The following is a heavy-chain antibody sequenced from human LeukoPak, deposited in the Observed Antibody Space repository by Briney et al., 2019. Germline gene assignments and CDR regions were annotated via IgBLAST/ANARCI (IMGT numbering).Heavy chain of an antibody. CDR3: ARGRRSSSWYGGRIDY. J-gene: IGHJ4*02. CDR2: IYYSGST. D-gene: IGHD6-13*01. CDR1: GGSISSGDYY. V-gene: IGHV4-30-4*01. Sequence: PSQTLSLTCTVSGGSISSGDYYWSWIRQPPGKGLEWIGYIYYSGSTNYNPSLKSRVTISVDTSKNQFSLKLSSVTAADTAVYYCARGRRSSSWYGGRIDYWGQGTLVTVSS.